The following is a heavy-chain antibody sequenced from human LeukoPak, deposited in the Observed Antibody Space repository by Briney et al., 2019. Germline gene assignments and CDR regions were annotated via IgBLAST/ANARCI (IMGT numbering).Heavy chain of an antibody. CDR1: GGSFSDYY. CDR2: INHSGST. CDR3: ARGRKQLL. V-gene: IGHV4-34*01. D-gene: IGHD6-13*01. J-gene: IGHJ4*02. Sequence: PSETLSLTCAVYGGSFSDYYWTWIRQSPGKGLEWIGEINHSGSTNYNPSLKSRVTISVDTSKNQFSLKLSSVTAADTAVYYCARGRKQLLWGQGTLVTVSS.